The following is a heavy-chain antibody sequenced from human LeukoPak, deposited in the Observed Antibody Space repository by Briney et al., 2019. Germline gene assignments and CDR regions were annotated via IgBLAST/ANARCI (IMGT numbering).Heavy chain of an antibody. V-gene: IGHV3-74*01. CDR3: ATAGNYRFDY. J-gene: IGHJ4*02. Sequence: GGSLRLSCAGSGFTFSNTWMHWVRQAPGEGLVWVSRIDSDGSTINYADSVKGRFTISRDNAKNTLYLRMNSLRVEDTALYFCATAGNYRFDYWGQGTLVTVSS. D-gene: IGHD1-7*01. CDR2: IDSDGSTI. CDR1: GFTFSNTW.